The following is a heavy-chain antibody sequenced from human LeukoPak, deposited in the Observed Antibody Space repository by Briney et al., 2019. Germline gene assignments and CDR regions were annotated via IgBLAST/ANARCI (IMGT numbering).Heavy chain of an antibody. D-gene: IGHD3-10*01. CDR2: INHSGST. J-gene: IGHJ5*02. CDR3: ARHPPFRRGARFDP. V-gene: IGHV4-34*01. CDR1: GGSFSGYY. Sequence: PSETLSLTCAVYGGSFSGYYWSWIRQPPGKGLGWIGEINHSGSTNYNPSLKSRVTISVDTSKNQFSLKLSSVTAADTAVYYCARHPPFRRGARFDPWGQGTLVTVSS.